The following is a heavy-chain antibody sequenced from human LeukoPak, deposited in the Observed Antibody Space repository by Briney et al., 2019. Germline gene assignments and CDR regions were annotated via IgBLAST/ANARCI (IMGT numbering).Heavy chain of an antibody. D-gene: IGHD3-3*01. CDR1: GFLFSDYS. Sequence: GGSLRLSCAASGFLFSDYSLNWVRQAPGKGLEWVASISSGRNYIYYADSVKGRFTISRDNAKNALYLQMSSLRAEDTDVYFCTRDRDLGVGNWFDPWGQGTLVTVSS. CDR3: TRDRDLGVGNWFDP. J-gene: IGHJ5*02. CDR2: ISSGRNYI. V-gene: IGHV3-21*01.